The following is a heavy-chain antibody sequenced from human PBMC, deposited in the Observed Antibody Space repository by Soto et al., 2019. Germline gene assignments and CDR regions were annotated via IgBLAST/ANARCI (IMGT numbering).Heavy chain of an antibody. V-gene: IGHV4-34*01. J-gene: IGHJ4*02. CDR2: INHSGST. D-gene: IGHD4-17*01. CDR3: AREYGDYGVIDY. Sequence: QVQLQQWGAGLLKPSETLSLTCAVYGGSFSGYYWSWIRQPPGKGLEWIGEINHSGSTNYNPSLKGRLTISVDTSKNQFALKLRSVTAADTAVYYCAREYGDYGVIDYWGQGTLVTVSS. CDR1: GGSFSGYY.